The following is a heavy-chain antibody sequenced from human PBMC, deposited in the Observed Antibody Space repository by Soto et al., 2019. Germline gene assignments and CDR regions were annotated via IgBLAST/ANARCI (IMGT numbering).Heavy chain of an antibody. V-gene: IGHV1-18*03. J-gene: IGHJ4*02. Sequence: ASAKVSCKASGYTFTSYGISWVRQAPGQGLEWMGWISAYNGNTNYAQRLQGRVTMTTDTSTSTAYMELRSLRSDDMAVYYCARDTYGLFDSWGQGTLVTVSS. CDR1: GYTFTSYG. CDR2: ISAYNGNT. D-gene: IGHD3-10*01. CDR3: ARDTYGLFDS.